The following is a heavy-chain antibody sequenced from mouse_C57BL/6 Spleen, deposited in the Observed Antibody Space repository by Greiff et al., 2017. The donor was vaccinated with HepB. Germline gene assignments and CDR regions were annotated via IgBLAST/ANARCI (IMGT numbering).Heavy chain of an antibody. CDR3: TTGGPQYYFDY. V-gene: IGHV14-4*01. CDR1: GFNIKDDY. J-gene: IGHJ2*01. Sequence: VQLQQSGAELVRPGASVKLSCTASGFNIKDDYMHWVKQRPEQGLEWIGWIDPENGDTEYASKFQGKATITADTSSNTAYLQLSSLTSEDTAVYYCTTGGPQYYFDYWGQGTTLTVSS. CDR2: IDPENGDT.